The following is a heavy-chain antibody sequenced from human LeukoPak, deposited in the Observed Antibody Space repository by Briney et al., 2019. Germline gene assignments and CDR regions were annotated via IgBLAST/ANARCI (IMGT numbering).Heavy chain of an antibody. V-gene: IGHV3-9*01. CDR3: AKDPNYDFWSGYYNGGFDY. Sequence: GGSPRLSCAASGFTFDDYAMHWVRQAPGKGLEWVSGISWNSGSIGYADSVKGRFTISRDNAKNSLYLKMNSLRAEDTALYYCAKDPNYDFWSGYYNGGFDYWGQGTLVTVSS. D-gene: IGHD3-3*01. CDR2: ISWNSGSI. CDR1: GFTFDDYA. J-gene: IGHJ4*02.